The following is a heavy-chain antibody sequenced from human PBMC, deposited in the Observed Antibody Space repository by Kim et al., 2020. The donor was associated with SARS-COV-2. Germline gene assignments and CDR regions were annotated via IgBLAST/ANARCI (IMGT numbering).Heavy chain of an antibody. V-gene: IGHV5-51*01. CDR1: GYSFTSYW. D-gene: IGHD3-10*01. CDR2: IYPGDSDT. J-gene: IGHJ3*02. CDR3: ARRPPGLLWFGESRVGFDI. Sequence: GESLKISCKGSGYSFTSYWIGWVRQMPGKGLEWMGIIYPGDSDTRYSPSFQGQVTISADKSISTAYLQWSSLKASDTAMYYCARRPPGLLWFGESRVGFDIWGQGTMVTVSS.